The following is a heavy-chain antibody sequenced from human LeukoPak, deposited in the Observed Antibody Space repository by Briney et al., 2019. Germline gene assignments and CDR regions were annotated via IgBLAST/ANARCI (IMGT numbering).Heavy chain of an antibody. J-gene: IGHJ4*02. CDR2: IYYSGSI. CDR1: GASISSYY. Sequence: PSETLSLTCTVSGASISSYYWSWIRQPPGKGLEWIGDIYYSGSIKYNPSLKSRVAMSVDTSKNQFSLKLCSVTAADTAIYYCARENPSGYYNRPIDYWGQGTLVTVS. CDR3: ARENPSGYYNRPIDY. D-gene: IGHD3-22*01. V-gene: IGHV4-59*01.